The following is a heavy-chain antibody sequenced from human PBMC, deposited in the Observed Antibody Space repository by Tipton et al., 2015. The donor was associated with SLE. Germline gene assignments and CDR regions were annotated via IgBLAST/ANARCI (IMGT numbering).Heavy chain of an antibody. CDR2: IIPILGIA. Sequence: QLVQSGAEVKKPGSSVKVSCKASGGTFSGYAISWVRQAPGQGLEWMGGIIPILGIANYAQKFQGSVTITTDESTSTAYMDLSSLRSADTPVYNCARRCNRNVDDAFDIWGQGTMVPGSS. D-gene: IGHD1-1*01. J-gene: IGHJ3*02. V-gene: IGHV1-69*01. CDR1: GGTFSGYA. CDR3: ARRCNRNVDDAFDI.